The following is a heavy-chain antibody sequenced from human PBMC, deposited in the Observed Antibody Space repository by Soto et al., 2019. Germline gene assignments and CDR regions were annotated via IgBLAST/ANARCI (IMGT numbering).Heavy chain of an antibody. J-gene: IGHJ6*02. CDR2: ISSSAGTI. CDR1: GLTFSDHY. CDR3: ARAPYFGSGTYYYYALDV. V-gene: IGHV3-11*01. D-gene: IGHD3-10*01. Sequence: QVQLVESGGGLVKPGGSLRLSCAASGLTFSDHYMTWIRQAPGKGLEWISYISSSAGTIYYADSVKGRFTNSRDNAKNSLSLQMTNLRAEATAVYYCARAPYFGSGTYYYYALDVWGQGTTVTVSS.